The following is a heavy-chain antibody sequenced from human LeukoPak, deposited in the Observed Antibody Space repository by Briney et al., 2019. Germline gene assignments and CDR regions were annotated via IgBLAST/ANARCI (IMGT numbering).Heavy chain of an antibody. CDR2: IYSGGST. CDR3: ARGEWELYPFDY. V-gene: IGHV3-66*02. CDR1: GFIISRNY. Sequence: GGSLRLSCAASGFIISRNYMSWVRQAPGKGLEWVSVIYSGGSTYYADSVKGRFTISRDNSKNTLYLQLNSLTTDDTAMYYCARGEWELYPFDYWGQGTLVTVSS. J-gene: IGHJ4*02. D-gene: IGHD1-26*01.